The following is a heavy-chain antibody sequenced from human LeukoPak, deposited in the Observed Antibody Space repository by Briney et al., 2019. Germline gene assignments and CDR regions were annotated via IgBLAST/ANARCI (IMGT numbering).Heavy chain of an antibody. Sequence: PGGSLRLSCAASGFTFSSYGMHWVRQAPGKGLEWVAFISYDGSNKYFADSVKGRFTISRDNSENTLHLQMNSVRAEDTAVYYCAKGRSSSSLYYLDYWGQGTLVTVSS. D-gene: IGHD6-13*01. V-gene: IGHV3-30*18. J-gene: IGHJ4*02. CDR2: ISYDGSNK. CDR3: AKGRSSSSLYYLDY. CDR1: GFTFSSYG.